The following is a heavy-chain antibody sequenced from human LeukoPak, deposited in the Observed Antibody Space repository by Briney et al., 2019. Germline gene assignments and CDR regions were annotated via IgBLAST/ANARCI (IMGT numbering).Heavy chain of an antibody. CDR3: ARHVQDTSMISPLYYFDY. D-gene: IGHD5-18*01. CDR1: GGSISSYY. CDR2: IYYTGST. Sequence: SETLSLTCTVSGGSISSYYWSWIRQPPGKGLEWIGYIYYTGSTNYNPSLKSRVTISVDTSKNLFSLKLSSVTAADTAVYYCARHVQDTSMISPLYYFDYWGQGTLVTVSS. J-gene: IGHJ4*02. V-gene: IGHV4-59*08.